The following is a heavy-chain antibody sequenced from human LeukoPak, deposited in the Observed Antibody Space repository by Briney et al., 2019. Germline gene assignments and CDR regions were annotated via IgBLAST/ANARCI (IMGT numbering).Heavy chain of an antibody. V-gene: IGHV3-23*01. CDR1: GFTFSSYA. J-gene: IGHJ4*02. CDR3: ASADYDYVWGSYRPGN. D-gene: IGHD3-16*02. Sequence: GGSLRLSCAASGFTFSSYAMSWVRQAPGKGLEWDSAISGSGGSTYYADSVKGRFTISRDSSKNTLYLQMNSLRAEDTAVYYCASADYDYVWGSYRPGNWGQGTLVTVSS. CDR2: ISGSGGST.